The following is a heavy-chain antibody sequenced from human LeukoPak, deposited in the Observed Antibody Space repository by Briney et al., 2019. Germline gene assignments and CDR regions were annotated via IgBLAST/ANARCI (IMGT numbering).Heavy chain of an antibody. CDR2: INHSGST. J-gene: IGHJ4*02. CDR1: GGSFSGYY. V-gene: IGHV4-34*01. D-gene: IGHD2-2*01. Sequence: PSETLSLTCAVYGGSFSGYYWSWIRQPPGKGLEWIGEINHSGSTNYNPSLKSRVTISVDTSKNQFSLKLSSVTAADTAVYYCARGGDIVVVPAARGIDYWGQGTLVTVSS. CDR3: ARGGDIVVVPAARGIDY.